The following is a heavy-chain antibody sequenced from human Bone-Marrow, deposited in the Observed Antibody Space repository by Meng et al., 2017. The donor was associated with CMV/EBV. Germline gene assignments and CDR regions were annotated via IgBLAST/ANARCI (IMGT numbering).Heavy chain of an antibody. CDR3: AKVGQTVRKRYFYGVDV. D-gene: IGHD1-14*01. J-gene: IGHJ6*02. V-gene: IGHV3-23*03. Sequence: GGSLRLSCATSGFTFSSYAMTWVRQAPGKGLEWVSIIYSGGSAYYTDSVKGRFTISRDNSQDTLYLQMDSLRAEDTAVYYCAKVGQTVRKRYFYGVDVWGRGTTVTASS. CDR1: GFTFSSYA. CDR2: IIYSGGSA.